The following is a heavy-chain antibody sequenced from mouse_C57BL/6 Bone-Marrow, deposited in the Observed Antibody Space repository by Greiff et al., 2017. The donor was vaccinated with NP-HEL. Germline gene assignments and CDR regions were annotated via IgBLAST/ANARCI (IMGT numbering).Heavy chain of an antibody. V-gene: IGHV1-5*01. D-gene: IGHD2-1*01. Sequence: EVQLVESGTVLARPGASVKMSCKTSGYTFTSYWMPWVKQRPGQGLAWIGAIYPGNSDTSYNQKFKGKAKLTAVTSASTAYLELSSLTNEDSAVYYCTYGNYYYAMDYWGQGTSVTVSS. J-gene: IGHJ4*01. CDR2: IYPGNSDT. CDR3: TYGNYYYAMDY. CDR1: GYTFTSYW.